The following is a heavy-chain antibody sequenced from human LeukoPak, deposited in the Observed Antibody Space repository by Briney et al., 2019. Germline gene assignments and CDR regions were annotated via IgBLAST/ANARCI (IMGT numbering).Heavy chain of an antibody. CDR3: AKEVEDILN. D-gene: IGHD2-15*01. V-gene: IGHV3-9*01. J-gene: IGHJ4*02. Sequence: XXRHAPXKGLEWVSGISWNNGSIGYADSVKGRFTISRDNAKNSLYLQMNSLRAEDTALYYCAKEVEDILNWGQGTLVTVSS. CDR2: ISWNNGSI.